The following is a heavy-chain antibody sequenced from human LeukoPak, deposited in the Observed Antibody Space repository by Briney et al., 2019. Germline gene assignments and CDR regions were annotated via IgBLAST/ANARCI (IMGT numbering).Heavy chain of an antibody. CDR2: ITGSGAST. V-gene: IGHV3-23*01. CDR1: GFTFSSYG. J-gene: IGHJ4*02. D-gene: IGHD3-10*01. CDR3: AKRAVGYYFDY. Sequence: GGSLRLSCAASAASGFTFSSYGMSWVRQASGKGLEWVSSITGSGASTFYADSVKGRFTITRDNSKNTLYLQVNSLGAEDTAVYYCAKRAVGYYFDYWGQGTLVTVSS.